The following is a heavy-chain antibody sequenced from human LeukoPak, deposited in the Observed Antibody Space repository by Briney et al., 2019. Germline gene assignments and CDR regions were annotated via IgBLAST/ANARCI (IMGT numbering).Heavy chain of an antibody. J-gene: IGHJ4*02. CDR2: IYYSGST. CDR3: ARVPLGAIPSGRFYFDY. D-gene: IGHD1-26*01. CDR1: GGSISSSSYY. V-gene: IGHV4-39*07. Sequence: SETLSLTCTVSGGSISSSSYYWGWIRQPPGKGLEWIGTIYYSGSTYYNPSLKSRVTISVDTSKNQFSLKLSPVTAADTAVYYCARVPLGAIPSGRFYFDYWGQGTLLTVSS.